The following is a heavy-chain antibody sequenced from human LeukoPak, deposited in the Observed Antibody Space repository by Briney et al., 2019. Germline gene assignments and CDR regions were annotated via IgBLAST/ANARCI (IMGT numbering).Heavy chain of an antibody. CDR3: ASYCSGGSCYHTDY. D-gene: IGHD2-15*01. CDR2: IIPIFGTA. CDR1: GGTFSSYA. J-gene: IGHJ4*02. Sequence: ASVKVSCKASGGTFSSYAISWVRQAPGQGLEWMGRIIPIFGTANYAQKFQGRVTITTDESTSTAYMEQSSLRSEDTAVYYCASYCSGGSCYHTDYWGQGTLVTVSS. V-gene: IGHV1-69*05.